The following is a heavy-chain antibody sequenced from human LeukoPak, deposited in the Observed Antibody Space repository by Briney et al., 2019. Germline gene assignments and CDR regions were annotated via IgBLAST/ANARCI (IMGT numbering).Heavy chain of an antibody. V-gene: IGHV4-59*01. D-gene: IGHD3-3*01. CDR1: GGSISSYY. J-gene: IGHJ3*02. Sequence: PSETLSLTCTVSGGSISSYYWSWIRQPPGKGLEWIGYIYYSGSTNYNPSLKSRVTITVDTSKNQFSLKLSSATAADTAVYYCARRDDFWSGYAFDIWGQGTMVTVSS. CDR2: IYYSGST. CDR3: ARRDDFWSGYAFDI.